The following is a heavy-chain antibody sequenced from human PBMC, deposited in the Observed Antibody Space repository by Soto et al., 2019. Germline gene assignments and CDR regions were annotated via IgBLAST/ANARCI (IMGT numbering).Heavy chain of an antibody. D-gene: IGHD2-8*02. V-gene: IGHV3-74*03. CDR1: GFTFNTYW. Sequence: PGGSLRLSCAASGFTFNTYWMHWVRQAPGKGLVWVSRIDPFGSATKYADSVEGRFTISRDNAKNSLYLQMNSLRAEDTAVYYCARAGPPVDYWGQGTLVTVSS. CDR3: ARAGPPVDY. J-gene: IGHJ4*02. CDR2: IDPFGSAT.